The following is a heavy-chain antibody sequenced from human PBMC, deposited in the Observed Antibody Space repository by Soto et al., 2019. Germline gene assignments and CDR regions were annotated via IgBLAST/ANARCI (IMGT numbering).Heavy chain of an antibody. J-gene: IGHJ6*02. D-gene: IGHD6-19*01. V-gene: IGHV3-30-3*01. CDR2: ISYDGSNM. CDR1: GFTFTNYA. CDR3: AREWVEAGPNCHYGMNV. Sequence: QVQLEESGGGVVQPGRSLRLSCAASGFTFTNYAIHWVRQAPGKGLQWVAVISYDGSNMYYADSVKGRFTVSRDNSKRTVYLQMDSLRVEDTAVYYCAREWVEAGPNCHYGMNVWGPGTTVTDSS.